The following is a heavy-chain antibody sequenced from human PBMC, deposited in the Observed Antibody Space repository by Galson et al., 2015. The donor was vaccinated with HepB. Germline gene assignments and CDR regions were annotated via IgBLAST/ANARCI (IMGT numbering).Heavy chain of an antibody. CDR1: GGSINRHY. CDR3: ARSRSGSYDSSGYYEGHYFDY. CDR2: VYYNGRT. V-gene: IGHV4-59*11. D-gene: IGHD3-22*01. J-gene: IGHJ4*02. Sequence: SETLSLTCTVSGGSINRHYWSWIRQPPGMRLEWIGYVYYNGRTKYSPSLRSRVTLSVDTSKNQFSLMLNSVTAADTAVYYCARSRSGSYDSSGYYEGHYFDYWGQGTLATVSS.